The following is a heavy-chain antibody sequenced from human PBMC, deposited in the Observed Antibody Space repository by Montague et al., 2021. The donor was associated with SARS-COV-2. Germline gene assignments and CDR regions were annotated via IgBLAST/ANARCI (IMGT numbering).Heavy chain of an antibody. Sequence: SETLSLTCTVSGGSITNSSYYWGWIRQPPGKGLEWIGSIYYTGNTYYNPSLKSRVTISVVTSKNHFTLRLSSVTAAETAVYYCARLTRYFGSSGSPSAFDFWGQGTKVTVSS. CDR1: GGSITNSSYY. CDR3: ARLTRYFGSSGSPSAFDF. J-gene: IGHJ3*01. CDR2: IYYTGNT. V-gene: IGHV4-39*02. D-gene: IGHD3-22*01.